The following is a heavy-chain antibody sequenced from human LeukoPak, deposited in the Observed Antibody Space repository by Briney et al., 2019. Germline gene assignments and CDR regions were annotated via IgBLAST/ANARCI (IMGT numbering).Heavy chain of an antibody. CDR3: ARGFDILTGYPFDY. CDR1: GGSISSSSYY. V-gene: IGHV4-39*07. CDR2: IYHSGST. Sequence: SETLSLTCTVSGGSISSSSYYWGWIRQPPGKGLEWIGSIYHSGSTYYNPSLKSRVTISVDTSKNQFSLKLSSVTAADTAVYYCARGFDILTGYPFDYWGQGTLVTVSS. J-gene: IGHJ4*02. D-gene: IGHD3-9*01.